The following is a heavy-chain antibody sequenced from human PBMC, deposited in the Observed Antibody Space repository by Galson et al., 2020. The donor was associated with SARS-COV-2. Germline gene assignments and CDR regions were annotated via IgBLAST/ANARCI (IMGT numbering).Heavy chain of an antibody. D-gene: IGHD2-2*02. CDR2: IYSGGST. J-gene: IGHJ4*02. Sequence: GGSLRLSCAASGFTVSSNYMSWVRQAPGKGLEWVSVIYSGGSTYYADSVKGRFTISRHNSKNTLYLQMNSLRAEDTAVYYCARVPRPHCSSTSCYTLYYFDYWGQGTLVTVSS. CDR1: GFTVSSNY. CDR3: ARVPRPHCSSTSCYTLYYFDY. V-gene: IGHV3-53*04.